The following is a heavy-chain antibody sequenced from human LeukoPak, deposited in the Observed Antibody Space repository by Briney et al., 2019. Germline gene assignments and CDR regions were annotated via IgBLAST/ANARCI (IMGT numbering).Heavy chain of an antibody. V-gene: IGHV3-9*01. D-gene: IGHD5-18*01. CDR2: ISWNSGSI. J-gene: IGHJ4*02. Sequence: GRSLRLSCAVSGFTFDDYAMHWVRQAPGKGLEWVSGISWNSGSIGYADSVKGRFTISRDNAKNSLYLQMNSLRAEDTALYYCAKDIRDTSYYFDTWGQGTLVTVSS. CDR3: AKDIRDTSYYFDT. CDR1: GFTFDDYA.